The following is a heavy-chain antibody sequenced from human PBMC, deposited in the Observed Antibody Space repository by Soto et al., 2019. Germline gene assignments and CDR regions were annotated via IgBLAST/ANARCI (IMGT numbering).Heavy chain of an antibody. CDR3: ASKNYYGSGSLQYYDDYYMDV. D-gene: IGHD3-10*01. Sequence: QVQLVQSGAEVKKPGASVKVSCKSSGYTFTSDDINWVRQATGQGLEWMGWMNPNSGNTGYAQKFQGKVTTDRTNSISTAYMELSSLKSEATAEYYGASKNYYGSGSLQYYDDYYMDVWGKGTTVTVSS. J-gene: IGHJ6*03. CDR2: MNPNSGNT. V-gene: IGHV1-8*01. CDR1: GYTFTSDD.